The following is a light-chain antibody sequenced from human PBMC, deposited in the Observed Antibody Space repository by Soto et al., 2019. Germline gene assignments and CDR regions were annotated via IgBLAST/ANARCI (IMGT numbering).Light chain of an antibody. Sequence: QSVLTQPASGSGSHGQSITISCTGTSSDVGSYNLVSWYQQHPGKAPKLMIYEVTKRPSGVSNRFSGSKSDNTASLTISGLQAEDEADYYCCSYAGSNYVFGTGTKVTVL. CDR1: SSDVGSYNL. V-gene: IGLV2-23*02. CDR3: CSYAGSNYV. CDR2: EVT. J-gene: IGLJ1*01.